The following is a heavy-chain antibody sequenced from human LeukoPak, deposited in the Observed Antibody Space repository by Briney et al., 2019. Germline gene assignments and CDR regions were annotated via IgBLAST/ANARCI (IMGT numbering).Heavy chain of an antibody. Sequence: ASVKVSCKASGYTFTSYYMHWVRQAPGQGLEWMGIINPSGGSTSYAQKFQGRVTMTRDTSTSTVYMELSSLRSEDTAVYYCARGTNYDFWSGYYTSSSYYYGMDVWGQGTTVTVSS. D-gene: IGHD3-3*01. CDR3: ARGTNYDFWSGYYTSSSYYYGMDV. J-gene: IGHJ6*02. CDR2: INPSGGST. V-gene: IGHV1-46*01. CDR1: GYTFTSYY.